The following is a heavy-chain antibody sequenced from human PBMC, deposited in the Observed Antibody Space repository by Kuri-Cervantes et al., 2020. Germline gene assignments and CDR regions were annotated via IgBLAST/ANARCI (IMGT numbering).Heavy chain of an antibody. CDR3: AKEKYQPVAPVGY. CDR1: GFTFSSYG. D-gene: IGHD2-2*01. CDR2: IWYDGSNK. J-gene: IGHJ4*02. Sequence: GESLKISCAASGFTFSSYGMHWVRQAPGKGPEWVAVIWYDGSNKYYADSVKGRFTISRDNSKNTLYLQMNSLRAEDTAVYYCAKEKYQPVAPVGYWGQGTLVTVSS. V-gene: IGHV3-33*06.